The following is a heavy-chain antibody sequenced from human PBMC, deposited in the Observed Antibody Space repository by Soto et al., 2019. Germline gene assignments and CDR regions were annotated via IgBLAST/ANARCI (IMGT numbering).Heavy chain of an antibody. Sequence: GASVKVSCKASGYTFTSYGISWVRQAPGQGLEWMGWISAYNGNTNYAQKLQGRVTMTTDTSTSTAYMELRSLRSDDTAVYYCARDCSGGSCYSWVHYYYYGMDVWGQGTTVTVSS. J-gene: IGHJ6*02. V-gene: IGHV1-18*01. D-gene: IGHD2-15*01. CDR2: ISAYNGNT. CDR1: GYTFTSYG. CDR3: ARDCSGGSCYSWVHYYYYGMDV.